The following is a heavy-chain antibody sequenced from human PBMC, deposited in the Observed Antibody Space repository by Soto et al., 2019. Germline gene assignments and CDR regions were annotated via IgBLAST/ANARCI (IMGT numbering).Heavy chain of an antibody. D-gene: IGHD6-19*01. CDR2: ITGGADNT. CDR3: AKGRIAVAAPYNWFDP. CDR1: GFTYSSYA. J-gene: IGHJ5*02. Sequence: VKLLESGGGLVQPGGSLRLSCVASGFTYSSYAMSWVRQAPGKGLEWVSTITGGADNTHYADSVKGRFIISRDNSKNTLSLQMNSLRVEDTAVYHCAKGRIAVAAPYNWFDPWGQGTLVTVSS. V-gene: IGHV3-23*01.